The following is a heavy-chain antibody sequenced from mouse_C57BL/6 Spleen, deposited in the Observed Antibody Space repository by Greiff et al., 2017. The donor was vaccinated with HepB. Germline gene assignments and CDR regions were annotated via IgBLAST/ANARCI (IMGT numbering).Heavy chain of an antibody. CDR3: ARWNYDAMDY. CDR1: GYTFTGYW. CDR2: ILPGSGST. Sequence: QVQLQQSGAELMKPGASVKLSCKATGYTFTGYWIEWVKQRPGHGLEWIGEILPGSGSTNYNAKFKGKATFTADTSSNTAYMQLSSLTTEDSAIYYCARWNYDAMDYWGQGTSVTVSS. D-gene: IGHD1-1*02. J-gene: IGHJ4*01. V-gene: IGHV1-9*01.